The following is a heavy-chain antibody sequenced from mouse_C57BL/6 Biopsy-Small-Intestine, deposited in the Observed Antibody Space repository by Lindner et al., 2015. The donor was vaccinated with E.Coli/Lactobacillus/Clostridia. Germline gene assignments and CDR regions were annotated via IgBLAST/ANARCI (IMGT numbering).Heavy chain of an antibody. J-gene: IGHJ4*01. Sequence: VQLQESGAELVKPGASVKISCKASSYAFSSYWMNWVKQRPGKGLEWIGQIYPGDGDTNYNGKFKGKATLTADKSSSTAYMQLSSLTSEDSAVYFCLSYYYGSRNYAMDYWGQGTSVAVSS. D-gene: IGHD1-1*01. CDR1: SYAFSSYW. CDR3: LSYYYGSRNYAMDY. CDR2: IYPGDGDT. V-gene: IGHV1-80*01.